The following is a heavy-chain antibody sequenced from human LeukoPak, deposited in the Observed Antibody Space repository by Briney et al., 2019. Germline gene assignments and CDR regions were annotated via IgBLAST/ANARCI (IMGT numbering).Heavy chain of an antibody. J-gene: IGHJ6*02. CDR3: AKNGCSGGSCYPENVYYYYGMDV. Sequence: PGGSLRLSCAASGFTFSSYAMSWVRQAPGKGLEWVSAISGSGGSTYYADSVKGRFTISRDNSKNTLYLQMNSLRAEDTAAYYCAKNGCSGGSCYPENVYYYYGMDVWGQGTTVTVSS. CDR1: GFTFSSYA. V-gene: IGHV3-23*01. D-gene: IGHD2-15*01. CDR2: ISGSGGST.